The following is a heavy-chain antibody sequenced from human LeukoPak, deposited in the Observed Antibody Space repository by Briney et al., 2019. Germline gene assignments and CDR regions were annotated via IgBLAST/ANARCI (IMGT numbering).Heavy chain of an antibody. D-gene: IGHD2-2*01. CDR2: IYTSGIT. V-gene: IGHV4-4*07. J-gene: IGHJ6*03. Sequence: SETLSLTCTVSGGSVSSYNWTWIRQPAGMGLELIGRIYTSGITNYSPSLRSRVTMSLDTSKNQFSLKMSSVTAADTAVYYCARYLVGPLVGSYYSHYMDVWGKGTTVTISS. CDR3: ARYLVGPLVGSYYSHYMDV. CDR1: GGSVSSYN.